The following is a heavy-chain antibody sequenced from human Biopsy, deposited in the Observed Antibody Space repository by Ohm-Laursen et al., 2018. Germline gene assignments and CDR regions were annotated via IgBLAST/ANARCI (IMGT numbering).Heavy chain of an antibody. CDR3: ARRGSGGRSFDH. D-gene: IGHD2-15*01. V-gene: IGHV4-59*08. Sequence: SGTLSLTCTVSGGSLNFYYWSWIRQPPGKGLEWIGYMYYSGSTKYSPSLKNRVTVSFNTSRNQFSLNLSSVTAADTAVYYCARRGSGGRSFDHWGQGTLVTVSS. CDR1: GGSLNFYY. CDR2: MYYSGST. J-gene: IGHJ4*02.